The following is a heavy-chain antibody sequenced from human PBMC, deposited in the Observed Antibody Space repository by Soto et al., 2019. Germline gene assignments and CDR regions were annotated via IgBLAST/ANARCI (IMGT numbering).Heavy chain of an antibody. CDR1: GGSISSANYY. CDR3: ARDRGGSYPFDS. Sequence: QVRLQESGPGLVKPSQTLSLTCIVSGGSISSANYYWSWIRQPPGKAPEWTGYISYSGSAYYNPSLKSRVTISLDTSKNQFAMELSSVTAADTAMYYCARDRGGSYPFDSWGQGTLVTVSS. CDR2: ISYSGSA. J-gene: IGHJ4*02. D-gene: IGHD1-26*01. V-gene: IGHV4-30-4*01.